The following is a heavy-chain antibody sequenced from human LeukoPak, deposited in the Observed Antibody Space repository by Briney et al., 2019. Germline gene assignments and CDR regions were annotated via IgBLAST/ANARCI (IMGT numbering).Heavy chain of an antibody. J-gene: IGHJ4*02. CDR3: ARGSGRWSSPHYYFDY. CDR2: IIPIFGTA. Sequence: SVKVPCKASGGTFSSYAISWVRQAPGQGLEWMGGIIPIFGTANYAQKFQGRVTITTDESTSTAYMELSSLRSEDTAVYYCARGSGRWSSPHYYFDYWGQGTLVTVSS. CDR1: GGTFSSYA. D-gene: IGHD2-15*01. V-gene: IGHV1-69*05.